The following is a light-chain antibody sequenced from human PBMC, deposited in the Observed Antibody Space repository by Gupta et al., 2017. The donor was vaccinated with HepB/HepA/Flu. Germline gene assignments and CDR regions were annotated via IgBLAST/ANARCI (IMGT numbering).Light chain of an antibody. J-gene: IGLJ2*01. CDR2: DVS. CDR3: SSFTYTTTLVV. V-gene: IGLV2-14*03. CDR1: SNDFGDFNY. Sequence: QSALTQPASVSGSPGSSITISCTATSNDFGDFNYVSWYQQHPGKAPKLFISDVSNRPSGVSNRFSGSKSGNTASLTISGLQAEDEADYYCSSFTYTTTLVVFGGGTRLTVL.